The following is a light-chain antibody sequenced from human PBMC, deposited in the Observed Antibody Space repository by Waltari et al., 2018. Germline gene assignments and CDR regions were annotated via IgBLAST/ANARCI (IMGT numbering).Light chain of an antibody. V-gene: IGKV3-11*01. CDR2: DVS. Sequence: EIVLTQSPATLYLSPGERATLSCRASQSVSTSLGWYQQKPGQAPRLLIYDVSSRATDIPARFSGSGSGTDFTLTISSLEPEDFAVYYCQQRSNWPSITFGQGTRLEIK. J-gene: IGKJ5*01. CDR3: QQRSNWPSIT. CDR1: QSVSTS.